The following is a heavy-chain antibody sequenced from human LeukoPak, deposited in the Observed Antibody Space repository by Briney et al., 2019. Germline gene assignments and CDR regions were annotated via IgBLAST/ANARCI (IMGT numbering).Heavy chain of an antibody. D-gene: IGHD5-18*01. CDR3: AREEEYRSFDY. CDR1: GFTFNSYS. J-gene: IGHJ4*02. Sequence: GGSLRLSCAASGFTFNSYSMNWVRQAPGKGLEWVSYISSSGSTIYYADSVKGRFTISRDNAKNSLYLQMNSLRAEDTVVYYCAREEEYRSFDYWGQGTLVTVSS. V-gene: IGHV3-48*01. CDR2: ISSSGSTI.